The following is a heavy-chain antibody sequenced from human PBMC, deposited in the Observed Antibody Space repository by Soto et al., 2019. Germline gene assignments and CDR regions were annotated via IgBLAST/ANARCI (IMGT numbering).Heavy chain of an antibody. Sequence: EVQLLESGGGLVQPGGSLRLSCAASGFTFSSCAMGWVRQAPGQGLEWVSGISGNGGSTYYADSVKGRFTISRDTSKNTLYLQMDSLGAEDTAIYYCAKVVGDGNDYYDVWGQGTLVTVSS. J-gene: IGHJ4*02. D-gene: IGHD3-22*01. CDR2: ISGNGGST. CDR1: GFTFSSCA. CDR3: AKVVGDGNDYYDV. V-gene: IGHV3-23*01.